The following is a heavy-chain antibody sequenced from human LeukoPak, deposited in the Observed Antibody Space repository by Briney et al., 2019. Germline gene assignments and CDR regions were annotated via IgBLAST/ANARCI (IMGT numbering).Heavy chain of an antibody. CDR1: GGSISSGGYS. CDR2: IYHSGST. D-gene: IGHD2-15*01. V-gene: IGHV4-30-2*01. Sequence: SQTLSLTCAVSGGSISSGGYSWSWIRQPAGKGLEWIGYIYHSGSTYYNPSLKSRVTISVDRSKNQFSLKLSSVTAADTAVYYCARARGAANRYFDYWGQGTLVTVSS. CDR3: ARARGAANRYFDY. J-gene: IGHJ4*02.